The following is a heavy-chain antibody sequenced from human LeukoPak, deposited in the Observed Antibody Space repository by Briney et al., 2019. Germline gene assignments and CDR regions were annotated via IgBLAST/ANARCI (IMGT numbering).Heavy chain of an antibody. CDR2: ISGSSSKT. J-gene: IGHJ4*02. V-gene: IGHV3-11*03. CDR1: GFTFSDYY. CDR3: ARTNSLDY. Sequence: GGSLRLSCAASGFTFSDYYMSWIRQAPGKGLEWVSWISGSSSKTSYADSEKGRFTISRDNAKNSVYLQMNSLRAEDTAVYYCARTNSLDYWGQGTLVTVSS.